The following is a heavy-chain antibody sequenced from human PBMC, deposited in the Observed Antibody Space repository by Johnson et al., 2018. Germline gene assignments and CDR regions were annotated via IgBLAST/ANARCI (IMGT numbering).Heavy chain of an antibody. V-gene: IGHV3-48*04. Sequence: VQLVESGGGLVQPGGTLRISCAASGFSFGSYSMSWVRQAPGKGLEWLSYISSSSSSIYYADSVKGRFTVSRDNAKNSLYLQMNSLRVEDTAVYYCARGNSLDSWAQGTKFTVSS. J-gene: IGHJ3*01. CDR2: ISSSSSSI. CDR3: ARGNSLDS. CDR1: GFSFGSYS. D-gene: IGHD2/OR15-2a*01.